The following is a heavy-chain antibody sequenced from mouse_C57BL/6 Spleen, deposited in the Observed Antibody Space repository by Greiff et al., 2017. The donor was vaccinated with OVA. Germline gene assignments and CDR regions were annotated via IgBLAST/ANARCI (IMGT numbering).Heavy chain of an antibody. D-gene: IGHD1-1*01. CDR1: GYSITSGYY. Sequence: VQLKESGPGLVKPSQSLSLTCSVTGYSITSGYYWNWIRQFPGNKLEWMGYISYDGSNNYNPSLKNRISITRDTSKNQFFLKLKSVTTEDTATYYGARAPYYGSSYCYAMDYWGQGTSVTVSS. V-gene: IGHV3-6*01. CDR3: ARAPYYGSSYCYAMDY. J-gene: IGHJ4*01. CDR2: ISYDGSN.